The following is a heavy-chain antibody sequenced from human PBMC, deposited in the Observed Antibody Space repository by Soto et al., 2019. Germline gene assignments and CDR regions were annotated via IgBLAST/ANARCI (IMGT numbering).Heavy chain of an antibody. V-gene: IGHV4-31*11. CDR3: ARDFEKSAIGP. CDR2: IAYTGDT. D-gene: IGHD3-9*01. CDR1: GASITDAACY. J-gene: IGHJ5*02. Sequence: SETLALSCAVSGASITDAACYWFWIRQHPGKGLEWLGYIAYTGDTYFNPSLRSRPTISSDRAKNQFSLKLSSVTAADTAFSYCARDFEKSAIGPWGQGTLVTVSS.